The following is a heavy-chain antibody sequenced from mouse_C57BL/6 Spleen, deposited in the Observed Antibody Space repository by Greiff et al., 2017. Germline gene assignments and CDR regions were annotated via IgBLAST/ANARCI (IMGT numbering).Heavy chain of an antibody. Sequence: VQLQQSGAELVRPGASVTLSCKASGYTFTDYEMHWVKQTPVHGLEWIGAIDPETGGTAYNQKFKGKAILTADKSSSTAYMELRSLTSEDSAVYYCTRSPYGSSYCYFDYWGQGTTLTVSS. CDR3: TRSPYGSSYCYFDY. J-gene: IGHJ2*01. CDR2: IDPETGGT. D-gene: IGHD1-1*01. CDR1: GYTFTDYE. V-gene: IGHV1-15*01.